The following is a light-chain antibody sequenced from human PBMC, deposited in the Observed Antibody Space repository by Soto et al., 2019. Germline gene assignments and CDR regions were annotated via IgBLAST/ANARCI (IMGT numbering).Light chain of an antibody. J-gene: IGKJ4*01. Sequence: DIVMTQSPDSLAVSLGERATINCRSSQSVLYSSNNRNYLAWYQQKPGQPPKLLFYWASTRESGVPDRFSGSGSGTDFTLTISSLQAEDVAVYYCHQYYTSPFTCGGGTKVEIK. CDR1: QSVLYSSNNRNY. CDR3: HQYYTSPFT. CDR2: WAS. V-gene: IGKV4-1*01.